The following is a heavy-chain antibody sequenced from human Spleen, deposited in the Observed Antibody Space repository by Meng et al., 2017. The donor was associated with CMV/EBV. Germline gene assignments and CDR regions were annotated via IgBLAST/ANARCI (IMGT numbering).Heavy chain of an antibody. CDR2: ISPNSGDT. CDR3: ARDGGGVTTAYYYGMDV. Sequence: ASVKVSCKASGYTFTSYGISWVRQAPGQGLEWMGWISPNSGDTNYVQKFQGRVTMTRDTSINTAYMELRRLRSDDTAIYYCARDGGGVTTAYYYGMDVWGQGTTVTVSS. J-gene: IGHJ6*02. CDR1: GYTFTSYG. V-gene: IGHV1-18*01. D-gene: IGHD4-11*01.